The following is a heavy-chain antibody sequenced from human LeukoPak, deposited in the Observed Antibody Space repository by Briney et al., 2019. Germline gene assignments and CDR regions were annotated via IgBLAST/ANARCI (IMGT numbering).Heavy chain of an antibody. CDR2: IGIGRDVS. V-gene: IGHV3-48*04. D-gene: IGHD5-12*01. CDR1: GFTFRSDT. Sequence: GGSLRLSCAASGFTFRSDTMSWVRQAPGKGLEFVAYIGIGRDVSEHADSVKGGFTISRDNARNSLYLKMNSLAVAETAVYYCPRVFSSLLSYSGYHPGRHFDHWGQGPLVTVSS. J-gene: IGHJ4*02. CDR3: PRVFSSLLSYSGYHPGRHFDH.